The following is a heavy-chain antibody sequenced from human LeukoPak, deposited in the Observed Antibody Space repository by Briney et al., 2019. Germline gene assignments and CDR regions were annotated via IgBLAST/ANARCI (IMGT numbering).Heavy chain of an antibody. Sequence: GGSLRLSCTVSRFTVSSNSMSWVRQAPGKGLELVSFIYSDNTHYSDSVKGRFTISRDNSKNTLYLQMNSLRAEDTAVYYCAKSNCSGGSCYDPFSWGQGTLVTVSS. CDR3: AKSNCSGGSCYDPFS. V-gene: IGHV3-53*01. CDR2: IYSDNT. J-gene: IGHJ4*02. D-gene: IGHD2-15*01. CDR1: RFTVSSNS.